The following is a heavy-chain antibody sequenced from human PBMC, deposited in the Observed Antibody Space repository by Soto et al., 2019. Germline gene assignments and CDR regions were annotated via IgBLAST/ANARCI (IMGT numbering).Heavy chain of an antibody. CDR1: GYTFTSYY. D-gene: IGHD6-19*01. CDR3: ARDKAIAVAGTVWFDP. J-gene: IGHJ5*02. CDR2: INPSGGST. Sequence: QVQLMQSGAEVKKPGASVKVSCKASGYTFTSYYMHWVRQAPGQGLEWMGIINPSGGSTSYAQKFQGRVTMTRDTSTSTVYMELSSLRSEDTAVYYCARDKAIAVAGTVWFDPWGQGTLVTVSS. V-gene: IGHV1-46*01.